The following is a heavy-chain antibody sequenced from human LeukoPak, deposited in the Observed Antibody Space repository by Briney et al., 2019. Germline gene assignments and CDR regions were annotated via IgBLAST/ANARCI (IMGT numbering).Heavy chain of an antibody. CDR1: GFTFGDYA. D-gene: IGHD6-13*01. J-gene: IGHJ4*02. V-gene: IGHV3-49*03. CDR2: IRSKAYGGTT. CDR3: TVDSVIAAAGSFDY. Sequence: PGGSLRLSCTASGFTFGDYAMSWFRQAPGKGLEWVGFIRSKAYGGTTEYAASVKGRFTISRDDSKSIAYLQMNSLKTEDTAVYYCTVDSVIAAAGSFDYWGQGTLVTVSS.